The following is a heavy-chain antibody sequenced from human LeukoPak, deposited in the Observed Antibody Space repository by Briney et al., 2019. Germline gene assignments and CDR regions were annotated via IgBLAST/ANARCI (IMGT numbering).Heavy chain of an antibody. Sequence: ASVKLSCKASGYTFTSYGISWVRQAPGQGLEWMGWINPDNGNTNYAQKLQGRVTMTTDTSTSTAYMELRRLRSGDTAVYYCARVAAADYFDYWGQGTLVTVSS. V-gene: IGHV1-18*01. D-gene: IGHD6-13*01. CDR3: ARVAAADYFDY. CDR1: GYTFTSYG. CDR2: INPDNGNT. J-gene: IGHJ4*02.